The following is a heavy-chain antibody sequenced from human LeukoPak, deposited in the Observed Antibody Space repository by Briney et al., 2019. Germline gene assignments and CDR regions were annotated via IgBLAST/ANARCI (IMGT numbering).Heavy chain of an antibody. CDR3: ARGHVKVLWFGELLPNYYYYGMDV. D-gene: IGHD3-10*01. V-gene: IGHV4-31*03. Sequence: PSETLSLTCTVSGASISSGGYDWNWIRQHPGKGLEWIGYIYYSGSTYYNPSLKSRVTISVDTSKNQFSLQLNSVTAADTAVYYCARGHVKVLWFGELLPNYYYYGMDVWGQGTTVTVSS. CDR2: IYYSGST. CDR1: GASISSGGYD. J-gene: IGHJ6*02.